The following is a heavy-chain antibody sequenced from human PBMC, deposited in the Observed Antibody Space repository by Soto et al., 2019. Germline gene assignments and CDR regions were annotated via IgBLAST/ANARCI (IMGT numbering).Heavy chain of an antibody. CDR3: ARGRGYSDGPYYFDY. CDR2: ISSSGTT. CDR1: GGSISSEGYY. V-gene: IGHV4-31*03. Sequence: QVPLQESGPGLVKPSQTLSLTCTVSGGSISSEGYYWSWFRQLPVQGLERIGDISSSGTTYHNPSLRSRRTISGAASKNQFSLKLSSVTAAYTALYYCARGRGYSDGPYYFDYCGQGPLVTVSS. J-gene: IGHJ4*02. D-gene: IGHD5-18*01.